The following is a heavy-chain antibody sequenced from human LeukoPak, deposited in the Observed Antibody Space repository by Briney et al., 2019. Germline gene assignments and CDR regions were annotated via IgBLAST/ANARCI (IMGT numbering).Heavy chain of an antibody. V-gene: IGHV3-9*01. CDR1: LFTFHDYA. CDR2: ISWNSGSI. CDR3: AKDIGSGSSSWLNWFDP. D-gene: IGHD6-13*01. Sequence: PGWSLTLSCAASLFTFHDYAMHWVRQAPGKGLESVSGISWNSGSIGYADSVNGRFTISRDNAKNSLYLQMNSLRADDTALYFCAKDIGSGSSSWLNWFDPWGQGTLVTVSS. J-gene: IGHJ5*01.